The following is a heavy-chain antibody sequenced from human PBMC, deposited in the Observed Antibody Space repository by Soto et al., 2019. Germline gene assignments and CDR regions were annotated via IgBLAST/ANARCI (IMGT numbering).Heavy chain of an antibody. V-gene: IGHV3-11*01. Sequence: QVHLVESGGGLVKPGGSLRLSCVASGFTLNDYYVSWIRQAPGKGLEWISYISSSGSTIYYADSVKGRFTVSREHANNSGVRQRNASRVEDTAMYFGARDGSPKPGGIHFWGQGTLVTVSS. CDR2: ISSSGSTI. J-gene: IGHJ4*02. D-gene: IGHD2-15*01. CDR1: GFTLNDYY. CDR3: ARDGSPKPGGIHF.